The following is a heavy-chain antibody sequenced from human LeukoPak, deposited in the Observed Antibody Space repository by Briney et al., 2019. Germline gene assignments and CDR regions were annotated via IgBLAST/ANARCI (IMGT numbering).Heavy chain of an antibody. CDR3: ARSEKAYCGGVCDNYHMDV. J-gene: IGHJ6*03. Sequence: SVKVSCKASGYIFTNFGISWVRQARGQGLEWMGGIIPIFDTANNAQKFQGRVTITADKSTSTAYMELSSLTSEDTAVYYCARSEKAYCGGVCDNYHMDVWGKGTTVTVSS. V-gene: IGHV1-69*06. CDR1: GYIFTNFG. CDR2: IIPIFDTA. D-gene: IGHD2-21*02.